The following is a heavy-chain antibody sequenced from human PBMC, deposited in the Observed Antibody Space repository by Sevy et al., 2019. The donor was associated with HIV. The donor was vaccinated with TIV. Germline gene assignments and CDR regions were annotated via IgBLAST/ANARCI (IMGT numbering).Heavy chain of an antibody. CDR1: GFTFRNYG. CDR2: IWYDGTNK. D-gene: IGHD6-19*01. Sequence: GGSLRLSCTASGFTFRNYGMHWVRQAPGKGLEWVAVIWYDGTNKEYKDSVKGRYTISRDNSKNTLYLQMNSLRAEDTAVYYCARERIAVAGMGYYFDFWGQGTLVTVSS. J-gene: IGHJ4*02. V-gene: IGHV3-33*01. CDR3: ARERIAVAGMGYYFDF.